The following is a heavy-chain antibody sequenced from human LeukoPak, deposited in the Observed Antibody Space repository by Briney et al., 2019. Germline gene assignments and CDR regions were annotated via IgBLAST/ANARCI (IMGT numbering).Heavy chain of an antibody. D-gene: IGHD3-16*01. J-gene: IGHJ5*02. CDR3: ANSQRGEVPNWFDP. CDR1: GFTFSSYV. CDR2: ISGSGGST. V-gene: IGHV3-23*01. Sequence: PGGSLRLSCAASGFTFSSYVMSWVRQAPGKGLEWVSAISGSGGSTYYADSVKSRFTISRDNSKNTLYLQMNSLRAEDTAVYCCANSQRGEVPNWFDPWGQGTLVTVSS.